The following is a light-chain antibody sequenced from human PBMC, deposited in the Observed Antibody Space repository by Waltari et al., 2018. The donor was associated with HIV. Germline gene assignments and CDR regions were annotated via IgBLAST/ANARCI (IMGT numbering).Light chain of an antibody. V-gene: IGLV3-21*02. CDR2: DDT. Sequence: SYVLTQPPPVSVAPAQTARLTCGGNNIASNSAPYYQQKPGQAPVLVVYDDTDRPSGIPERFSGSNSGNTATLTISRVEAGDEADYYCQVWDSSSNHAVFGGGTKLTVL. CDR1: NIASNS. J-gene: IGLJ3*02. CDR3: QVWDSSSNHAV.